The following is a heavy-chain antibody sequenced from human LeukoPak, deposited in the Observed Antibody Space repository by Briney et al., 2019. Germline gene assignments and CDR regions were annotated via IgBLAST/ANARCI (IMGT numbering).Heavy chain of an antibody. D-gene: IGHD3-3*01. CDR2: MNPNSGNT. V-gene: IGHV1-8*03. J-gene: IGHJ4*02. Sequence: ASVKVSCKASGCTFTSYDINWVRQATGQGLEWMGWMNPNSGNTGYAQKLQGRVTITRNASISTAYMELSSLRSDDTAVYYCARDLEFPDYWGQGTLVTVSS. CDR3: ARDLEFPDY. CDR1: GCTFTSYD.